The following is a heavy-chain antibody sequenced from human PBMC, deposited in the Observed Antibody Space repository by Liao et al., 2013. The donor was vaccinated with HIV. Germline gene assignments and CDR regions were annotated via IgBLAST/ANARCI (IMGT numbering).Heavy chain of an antibody. J-gene: IGHJ2*01. D-gene: IGHD3/OR15-3a*01. CDR3: ARSGLRDWYFDL. CDR1: GGSISGYY. V-gene: IGHV4-4*07. CDR2: IYPTGNT. Sequence: QVQLQESGPGLVKPSETLSLTCTVSGGSISGYYWSWIRQPAGKGLEWIGRIYPTGNTNYNPSLKSRVTMSVDTSNNHFSLKLNSVTAADTAVYYCARSGLRDWYFDLWAVAPWSLSPQ.